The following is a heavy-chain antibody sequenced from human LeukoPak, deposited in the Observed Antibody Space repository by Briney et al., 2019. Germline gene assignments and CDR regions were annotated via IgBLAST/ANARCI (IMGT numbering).Heavy chain of an antibody. V-gene: IGHV3-23*01. D-gene: IGHD3-22*01. CDR3: AKDLGDSSGHYNDAFDI. CDR2: ISGSGGST. CDR1: GFTFSSYA. J-gene: IGHJ3*02. Sequence: PGGSLRLSCAASGFTFSSYAMSWVRQAPGKGLEWVSAISGSGGSTYYADSVKGRFTISRDNSKNTLYLQMNSLRAEDTAVYYCAKDLGDSSGHYNDAFDIWGQGTMVTVSS.